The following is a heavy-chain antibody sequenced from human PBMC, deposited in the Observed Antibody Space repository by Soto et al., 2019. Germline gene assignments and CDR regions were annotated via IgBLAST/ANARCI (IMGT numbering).Heavy chain of an antibody. Sequence: EVQLLESGGGLVPPGGSLRLSCAASGFIFSHYAMSWVRQTPGKGLEWVSTISGSGGSTYYADSMKGRFTISRDNSKNTSYLQINCLRAEDTAVYYCAVLTDCTNGVCTRPFDSWGQGTLVTVSS. CDR3: AVLTDCTNGVCTRPFDS. CDR2: ISGSGGST. CDR1: GFIFSHYA. V-gene: IGHV3-23*01. D-gene: IGHD2-8*01. J-gene: IGHJ4*02.